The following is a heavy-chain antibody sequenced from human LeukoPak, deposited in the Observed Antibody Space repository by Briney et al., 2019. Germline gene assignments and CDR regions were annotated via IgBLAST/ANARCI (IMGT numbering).Heavy chain of an antibody. CDR2: INHSGDT. CDR3: ARAPWIQLWARRGFDY. CDR1: GGAFSGYY. V-gene: IGHV4-34*01. Sequence: SETLSLNGAGYGGAFSGYYWSWIRQPPGQGLEWIGEINHSGDTKYNPSHKSRVSMSVDVSKDQFSPKLTSLTAADTAVYYCARAPWIQLWARRGFDYWGQGTLVTVSS. D-gene: IGHD5-18*01. J-gene: IGHJ4*02.